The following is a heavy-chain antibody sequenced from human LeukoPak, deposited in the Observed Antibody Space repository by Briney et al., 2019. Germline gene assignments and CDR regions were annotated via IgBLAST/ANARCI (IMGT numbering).Heavy chain of an antibody. CDR3: ARDVSSWSGAWFDP. J-gene: IGHJ5*02. V-gene: IGHV4-4*07. CDR1: GGSISSYY. D-gene: IGHD6-13*01. Sequence: SETLSLTCTVSGGSISSYYWSWIRQPAGKGLEWIGRIYTSGSTNYNPSLKSRVTMSVDTSKNLFSLKLSSVTAADTAVYYCARDVSSWSGAWFDPWGQGTLVTVSS. CDR2: IYTSGST.